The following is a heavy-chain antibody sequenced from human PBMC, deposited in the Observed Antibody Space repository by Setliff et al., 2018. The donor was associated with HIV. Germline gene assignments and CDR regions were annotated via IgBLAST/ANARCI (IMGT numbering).Heavy chain of an antibody. CDR1: GGSISSGSYY. V-gene: IGHV4-61*09. Sequence: SETLSLTCTVSGGSISSGSYYWSWIRQPAGKGLEWIGHIYTSGTANYNPSLKSRVTMSLDRSKRQFSLKLTSLTAADTAVYYCAGLSDFLDYWGLGNLVTVSS. CDR3: AGLSDFLDY. J-gene: IGHJ4*02. CDR2: IYTSGTA. D-gene: IGHD2-21*01.